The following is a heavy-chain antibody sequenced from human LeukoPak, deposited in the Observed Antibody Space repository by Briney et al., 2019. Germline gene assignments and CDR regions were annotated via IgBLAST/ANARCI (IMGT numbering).Heavy chain of an antibody. CDR2: IRNKAKSYTT. J-gene: IGHJ4*02. D-gene: IGHD5-18*01. CDR1: GFTFTDHY. CDR3: ARDDGYGYGC. V-gene: IGHV3-72*01. Sequence: GGSLRLSCAASGFTFTDHYMDWVRQAPGKGLEWVGRIRNKAKSYTTDYAASVKGRFTLSRDDSKNPLYLQMNSLKTEDTAVYYCARDDGYGYGCWGQGTLVTVSS.